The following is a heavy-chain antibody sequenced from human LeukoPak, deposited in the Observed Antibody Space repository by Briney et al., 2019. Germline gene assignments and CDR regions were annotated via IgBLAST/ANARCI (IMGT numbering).Heavy chain of an antibody. D-gene: IGHD2-2*01. CDR2: IWYDGSNK. J-gene: IGHJ6*02. Sequence: PGGSLRLSCAASGFTFSSYGMHWVRQAPGKGLEWVAVIWYDGSNKYYADSVKGRFTISRDNSKNTLYLQMNSLKTEDTAVYYCTRHSDPYCSRANCYVDNFYGLDVWGQGTRVTVSS. CDR1: GFTFSSYG. V-gene: IGHV3-33*01. CDR3: TRHSDPYCSRANCYVDNFYGLDV.